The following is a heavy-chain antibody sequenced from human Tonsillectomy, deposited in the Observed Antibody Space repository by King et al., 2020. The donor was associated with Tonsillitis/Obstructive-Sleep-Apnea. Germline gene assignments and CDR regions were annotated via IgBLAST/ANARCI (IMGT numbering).Heavy chain of an antibody. CDR2: IYYSGSS. CDR3: ATHSSNWYNYFNY. J-gene: IGHJ4*02. Sequence: VQLQESGPGLVKPSETLSLTCTVSGGSISSYYWSWIRQPPGKGPEYIGYIYYSGSSNYNPSLKSRVTISVDTSKNQFSLQLSSVTAADTAVYYCATHSSNWYNYFNYWGQGTLVTVSS. D-gene: IGHD6-13*01. V-gene: IGHV4-59*01. CDR1: GGSISSYY.